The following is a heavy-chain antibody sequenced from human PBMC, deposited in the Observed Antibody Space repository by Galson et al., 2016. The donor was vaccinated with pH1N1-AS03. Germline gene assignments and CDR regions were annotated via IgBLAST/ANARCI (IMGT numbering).Heavy chain of an antibody. D-gene: IGHD1-26*01. Sequence: QSGAEVKKPGESLKISCKGSGYKLTNYWTGWVRQMPGQGLEWMGSIYPGDSDTRYSPSFQGQVTISADKSISTAYLQWSSLKASDTAMYYCARRVSYTGSYPLDYWGQGTLVTVSS. CDR1: GYKLTNYW. J-gene: IGHJ4*02. CDR2: IYPGDSDT. CDR3: ARRVSYTGSYPLDY. V-gene: IGHV5-51*01.